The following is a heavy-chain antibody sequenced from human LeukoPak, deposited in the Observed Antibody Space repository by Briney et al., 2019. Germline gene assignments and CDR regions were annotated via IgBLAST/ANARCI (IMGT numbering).Heavy chain of an antibody. D-gene: IGHD3-22*01. J-gene: IGHJ4*02. CDR3: ARALRITMIVVVPVFDY. CDR2: ISSSSSYI. Sequence: GGSLRLSCSASGFTFSSYAMSWVRQAPGKGLEWVSSISSSSSYIYYADSVKGRFTISRDNAKNSLYLQMNSLRAEDTAVYYCARALRITMIVVVPVFDYWGQGTLVTVSS. CDR1: GFTFSSYA. V-gene: IGHV3-21*01.